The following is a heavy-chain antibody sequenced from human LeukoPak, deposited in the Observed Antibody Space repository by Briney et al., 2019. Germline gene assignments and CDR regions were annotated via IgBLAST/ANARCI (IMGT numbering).Heavy chain of an antibody. CDR3: AKWSSVRGAKDA. J-gene: IGHJ5*02. V-gene: IGHV3-74*01. CDR1: GFTFTTYW. D-gene: IGHD3-10*01. CDR2: INSDGSIT. Sequence: GGSLRLSCAASGFTFTTYWMHWVRQDPGKGLVWVSHINSDGSITSYADSVKGRFTISRDNAKNTLYLQMNSLRAEDTAVYYCAKWSSVRGAKDAWGQGTLVTVSS.